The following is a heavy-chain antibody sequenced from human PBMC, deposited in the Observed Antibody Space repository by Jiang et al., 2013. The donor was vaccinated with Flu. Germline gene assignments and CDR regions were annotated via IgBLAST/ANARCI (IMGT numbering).Heavy chain of an antibody. CDR3: ARDRPAAFDI. CDR2: IYSGGST. D-gene: IGHD2-2*01. CDR1: GFTVSSNY. V-gene: IGHV3-66*01. J-gene: IGHJ3*02. Sequence: GGGLVQPGGSLRLSCAASGFTVSSNYMSWVRQAPGKGLEWVSVIYSGGSTYYADSVKGRFTISRDNSKNTLYFQMNSLRAEDTAVYYCARDRPAAFDIWGQGTMVTVSS.